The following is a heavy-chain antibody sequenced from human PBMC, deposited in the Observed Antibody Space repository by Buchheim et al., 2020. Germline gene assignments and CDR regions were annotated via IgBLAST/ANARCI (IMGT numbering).Heavy chain of an antibody. J-gene: IGHJ4*02. V-gene: IGHV3-23*04. CDR1: GFTFSSYA. CDR2: ISGSGGST. D-gene: IGHD5-12*01. CDR3: AKEWMATTSLWGNQNRETDY. Sequence: EVQLVESGGGLVQPGGSLRLSCAASGFTFSSYAMSWVRQAPGKGLEWVSAISGSGGSTYYADSVKGRFTISRDNSKNTLYLQRNSLRAEDTAVYYCAKEWMATTSLWGNQNRETDYWGQGTL.